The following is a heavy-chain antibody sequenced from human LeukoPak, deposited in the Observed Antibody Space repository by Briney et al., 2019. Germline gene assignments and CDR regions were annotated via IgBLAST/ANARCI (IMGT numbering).Heavy chain of an antibody. D-gene: IGHD5-12*01. CDR3: ARYDSGYDYRGIDY. V-gene: IGHV3-11*01. CDR2: ISGGGSTI. Sequence: GGSLRLSCAVSGFTFSDYYMSWIRQAPGKGLEWVSYISGGGSTISHADSVKGRFTISRDNAENSLYLQMNSLRAEDTAVYYCARYDSGYDYRGIDYWGQGTLVTVSS. J-gene: IGHJ4*02. CDR1: GFTFSDYY.